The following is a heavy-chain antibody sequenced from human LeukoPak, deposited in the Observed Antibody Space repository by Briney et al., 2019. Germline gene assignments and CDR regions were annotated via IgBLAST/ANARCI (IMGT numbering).Heavy chain of an antibody. CDR3: ARLDSSGYQTWFKF. J-gene: IGHJ4*02. V-gene: IGHV4-39*01. CDR2: IFYSGTT. Sequence: SETLSLTCAVSGGSISSCHYYWDWIRQPPGKGLEWIGTIFYSGTTYYTPSLKSRVTISVDTSKNQFSLKLSSVTAADTAVYYCARLDSSGYQTWFKFWGQGTLVTVSS. CDR1: GGSISSCHYY. D-gene: IGHD3-22*01.